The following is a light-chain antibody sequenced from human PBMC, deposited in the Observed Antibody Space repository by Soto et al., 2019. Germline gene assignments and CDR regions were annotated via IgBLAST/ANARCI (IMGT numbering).Light chain of an antibody. CDR3: QQSFSPLLT. CDR2: AAS. V-gene: IGKV1-39*01. CDR1: QTLNNY. Sequence: DIQMTQSPSSVSASVGDRVTITCRASQTLNNYLTWFQQKPGKAPTVLIYAASTLQSGVPSRFSGSGSGAEFTLTISSLQPEDFATYYCQQSFSPLLTFGGGTKVDIK. J-gene: IGKJ4*01.